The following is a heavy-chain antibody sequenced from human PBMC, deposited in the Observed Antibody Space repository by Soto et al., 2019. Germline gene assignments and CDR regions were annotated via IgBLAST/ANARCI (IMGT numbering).Heavy chain of an antibody. D-gene: IGHD6-13*01. CDR1: GFTFGDYA. CDR3: IRDPSAAGIYYYYGMDV. J-gene: IGHJ6*02. Sequence: EVQLVESGGGLVQPGRSLRLSCIASGFTFGDYAMSWVRQAPGKGLEWVGFIRSKAYGGTTEYAASVKGRFTISRDDSKSIAYLQMNSLKTEDTAVYYCIRDPSAAGIYYYYGMDVWGQGTTVTVSS. V-gene: IGHV3-49*04. CDR2: IRSKAYGGTT.